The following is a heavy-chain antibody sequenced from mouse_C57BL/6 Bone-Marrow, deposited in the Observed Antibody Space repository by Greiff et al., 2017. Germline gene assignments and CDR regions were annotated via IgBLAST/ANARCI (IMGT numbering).Heavy chain of an antibody. CDR2: INPNNGGT. J-gene: IGHJ1*03. D-gene: IGHD1-1*01. Sequence: EVQLQQSGPELVKPGASVKISCKASGYTFTDYNMDWVKQSHGKSLEWIGDINPNNGGTIYNQKFKGKATLTVDKSSSTAYMGRRSLTSEDTAVYDCARGGVVADWYFDVGGTGTTVTVSA. CDR1: GYTFTDYN. CDR3: ARGGVVADWYFDV. V-gene: IGHV1-18*01.